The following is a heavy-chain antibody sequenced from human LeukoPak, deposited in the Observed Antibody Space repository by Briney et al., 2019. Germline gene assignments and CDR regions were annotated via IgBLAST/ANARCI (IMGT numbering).Heavy chain of an antibody. CDR3: VRRVRYFGQNDY. Sequence: PSETLSLTCTVSGASMSDYYWSWIRQPPGKGLEWIGYIYYTGSTNYNPSLKSRVTMSVDTSKSQISLKLSSVTAADSAVYYCVRRVRYFGQNDYWGQGTLVTVSS. V-gene: IGHV4-59*08. CDR1: GASMSDYY. CDR2: IYYTGST. J-gene: IGHJ4*02. D-gene: IGHD3-9*01.